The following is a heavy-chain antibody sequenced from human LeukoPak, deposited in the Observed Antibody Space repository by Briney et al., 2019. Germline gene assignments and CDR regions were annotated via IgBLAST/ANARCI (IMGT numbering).Heavy chain of an antibody. CDR1: GGSISSYY. Sequence: PSETLSLTCTASGGSISSYYWSWIRQPPGKGPEWIGYIYYSGSTNYNPSLKSRVTISVDTSKNQFSLKLSSVTAADTAVYYCTRDSYYGSGSYQGALDPWGQGTLVTVSS. CDR2: IYYSGST. J-gene: IGHJ5*02. V-gene: IGHV4-59*01. CDR3: TRDSYYGSGSYQGALDP. D-gene: IGHD3-10*01.